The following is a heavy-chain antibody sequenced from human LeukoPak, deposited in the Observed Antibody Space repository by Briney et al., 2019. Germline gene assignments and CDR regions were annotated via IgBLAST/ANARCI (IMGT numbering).Heavy chain of an antibody. Sequence: ASVKVSCKASGYTFTSYGISWVRQAPGHGLEWMGWISAYNGNTNYAQKLQGRVHMTTDTSARTAYMELRSLRSDDTAVYYCARLSNPNWFDPWGQGTLVTVSS. J-gene: IGHJ5*02. D-gene: IGHD3-16*02. V-gene: IGHV1-18*01. CDR2: ISAYNGNT. CDR3: ARLSNPNWFDP. CDR1: GYTFTSYG.